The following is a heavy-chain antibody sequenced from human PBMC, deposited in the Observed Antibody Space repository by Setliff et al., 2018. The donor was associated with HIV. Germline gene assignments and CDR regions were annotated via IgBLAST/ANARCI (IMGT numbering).Heavy chain of an antibody. D-gene: IGHD6-19*01. CDR2: INPAGSPT. CDR1: GYTFTSDY. CDR3: AKDSPGPAINSGRIKNWFDP. J-gene: IGHJ5*02. Sequence: ASVKVSCKASGYTFTSDYIHWVRQAPGQGLEWMGIINPAGSPTSYAQKFQGRLTMTRDTSTNTVYMELSSLRSEDTAVYYCAKDSPGPAINSGRIKNWFDPWGEGTLVTVSS. V-gene: IGHV1-46*01.